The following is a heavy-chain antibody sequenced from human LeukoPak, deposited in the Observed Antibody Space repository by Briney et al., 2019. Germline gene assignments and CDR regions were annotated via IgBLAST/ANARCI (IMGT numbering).Heavy chain of an antibody. D-gene: IGHD1-26*01. V-gene: IGHV3-9*01. Sequence: PGGSLRLSCAASGFTFDDYAMQWVRQAPGKGLEWVSGVSWNSGSIGYADSVKGRFTVSRDNAKNSLYLQMNSLRAEDTALYYCARDSVGATNYFDYWGQGTLVTVSS. CDR1: GFTFDDYA. J-gene: IGHJ4*02. CDR3: ARDSVGATNYFDY. CDR2: VSWNSGSI.